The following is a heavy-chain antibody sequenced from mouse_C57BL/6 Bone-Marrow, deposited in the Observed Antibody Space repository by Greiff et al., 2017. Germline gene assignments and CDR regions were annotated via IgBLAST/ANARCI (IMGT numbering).Heavy chain of an antibody. CDR1: GYTFTEYT. V-gene: IGHV1-62-2*01. D-gene: IGHD1-1*01. CDR2: FYPGSGSI. J-gene: IGHJ2*01. CDR3: ARHKTSLYYYGSSYKYFDY. Sequence: VQLQQSGAELVKPGASVKLSCKASGYTFTEYTIHWVKQRSGQGLEWIGWFYPGSGSIKYNEKFKDKATLTADKSSSTVYMEISRLTSEDSAVYFCARHKTSLYYYGSSYKYFDYWGQGTTLTVSS.